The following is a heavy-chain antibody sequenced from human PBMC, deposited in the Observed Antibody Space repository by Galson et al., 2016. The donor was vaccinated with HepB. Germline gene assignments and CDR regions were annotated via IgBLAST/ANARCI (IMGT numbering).Heavy chain of an antibody. V-gene: IGHV3-9*01. D-gene: IGHD6-19*01. Sequence: SLRLSCAASGFIFDDYAMHWVRQAPGKGLEWVSGISWNSGNIDYAESVKGRFTISRDNSKNSVYLQMNSLRAEDTALYYCAKASSLAGTDYFKSWGRGTLVTVSS. J-gene: IGHJ2*01. CDR1: GFIFDDYA. CDR3: AKASSLAGTDYFKS. CDR2: ISWNSGNI.